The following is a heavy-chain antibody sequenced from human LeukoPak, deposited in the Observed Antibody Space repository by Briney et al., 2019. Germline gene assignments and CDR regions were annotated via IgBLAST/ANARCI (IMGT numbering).Heavy chain of an antibody. CDR1: GYSFTGFY. CDR2: INPNSGGP. V-gene: IGHV1-2*02. D-gene: IGHD2-2*01. Sequence: ASVKVSCKASGYSFTGFYIHWVRQAPGQGLEWMGWINPNSGGPKYAQKFQGRVTMTRDTSISTAYLQWSSLKVSDTAMYYCARRRGCSSTSCPLDYWGQGTLVTVSS. J-gene: IGHJ4*02. CDR3: ARRRGCSSTSCPLDY.